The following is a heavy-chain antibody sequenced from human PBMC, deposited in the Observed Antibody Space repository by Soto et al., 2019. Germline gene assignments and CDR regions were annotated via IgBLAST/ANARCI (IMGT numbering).Heavy chain of an antibody. CDR1: GLTFSHFA. CDR2: ISFNATNG. D-gene: IGHD2-8*02. V-gene: IGHV3-30-3*01. J-gene: IGHJ4*02. Sequence: PGGSLRLSCAASGLTFSHFAMHWVRQAPGKGLEWISVISFNATNGFFADSVKGRFSISRDNSANRLYLQMTNLRPEDTAIYYCARDRGRGYCTGGLCYLGLDHWGQGTPVTVSS. CDR3: ARDRGRGYCTGGLCYLGLDH.